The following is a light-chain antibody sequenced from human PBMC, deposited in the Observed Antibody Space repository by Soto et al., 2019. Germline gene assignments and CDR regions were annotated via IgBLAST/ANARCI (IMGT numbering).Light chain of an antibody. J-gene: IGKJ1*01. CDR2: DAS. CDR1: QSLGTN. CDR3: QQYNVWPRT. Sequence: EIVMTQSPATLSVSPGERATLSCRASQSLGTNLAWFQQKPGQAPRLLIHDASTRATGIPARFSGSGSGTAFTLTISSLQSEDFAVYYCQQYNVWPRTFGQGTKVDIK. V-gene: IGKV3-15*01.